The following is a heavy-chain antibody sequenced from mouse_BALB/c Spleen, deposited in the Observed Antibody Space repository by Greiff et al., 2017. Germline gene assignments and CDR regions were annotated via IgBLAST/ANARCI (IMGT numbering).Heavy chain of an antibody. V-gene: IGHV1-69*02. J-gene: IGHJ2*01. CDR3: TRGTNSFDY. Sequence: VQLQQPGAELVRPGASVKLSCKASGYTFTSYWINWVKQRPGQGLEWIGNIYPSDSYTNYNQKFKDKATLTVDKSSSTAYMQLSSPTSEDSAVYYCTRGTNSFDYWGQGTTLTVSS. CDR1: GYTFTSYW. D-gene: IGHD2-13*01. CDR2: IYPSDSYT.